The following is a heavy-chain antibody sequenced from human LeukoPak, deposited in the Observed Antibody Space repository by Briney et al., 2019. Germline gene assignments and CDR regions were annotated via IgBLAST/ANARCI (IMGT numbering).Heavy chain of an antibody. CDR2: ISAYNGNT. CDR3: ARWEAVAGYMDV. Sequence: ASVKVSCKASGYTFTSYGISWVRQAPGQGLKWMGWISAYNGNTNYAQKLQGRVTMTTDTSTSRAYMELRSLRSDDAAVYYCARWEAVAGYMDVWGKGTTVTVSS. V-gene: IGHV1-18*01. D-gene: IGHD6-19*01. CDR1: GYTFTSYG. J-gene: IGHJ6*03.